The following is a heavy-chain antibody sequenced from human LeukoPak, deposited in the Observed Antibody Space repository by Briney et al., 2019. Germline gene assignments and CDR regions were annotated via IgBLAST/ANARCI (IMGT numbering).Heavy chain of an antibody. Sequence: ASVKVSCKASGYTFTAYYMHWARQAPGQGLEWMEWINPKSGGTKYAQKFQGRVTMTRDTSISTTYMELTSLRSDDTAVYYCARTLMQFDYWGQGTLVTVSS. J-gene: IGHJ4*02. CDR3: ARTLMQFDY. CDR1: GYTFTAYY. CDR2: INPKSGGT. V-gene: IGHV1-2*02.